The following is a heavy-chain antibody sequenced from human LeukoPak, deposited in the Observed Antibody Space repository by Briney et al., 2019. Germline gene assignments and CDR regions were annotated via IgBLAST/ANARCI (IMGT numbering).Heavy chain of an antibody. CDR1: GYTFTGYY. CDR3: ARDGYYYGSGSDY. D-gene: IGHD3-10*01. CDR2: INPNSGGT. V-gene: IGHV1-2*02. Sequence: ASVKVSCKASGYTFTGYYMHWVRQAPGQGLEWMGWINPNSGGTNYAQKFQGRVTMTRDTSISTAYMELSRLRSDDTAVYYCARDGYYYGSGSDYWGQGTLVTVSS. J-gene: IGHJ4*02.